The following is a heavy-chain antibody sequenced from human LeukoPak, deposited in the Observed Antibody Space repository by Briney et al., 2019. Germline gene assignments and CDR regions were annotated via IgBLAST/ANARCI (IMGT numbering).Heavy chain of an antibody. CDR3: ARVSLSIAAAGINWFDP. D-gene: IGHD6-13*01. CDR2: IKQDGSEK. Sequence: GGSLRLSCAASGFTFSGYWMSCVRQAPREWLEWVANIKQDGSEKNYVDSVKGRFTISRDNAKNSLYLQMNSLRAEDTAVYYCARVSLSIAAAGINWFDPWLQATLVAVCS. V-gene: IGHV3-7*01. J-gene: IGHJ5*02. CDR1: GFTFSGYW.